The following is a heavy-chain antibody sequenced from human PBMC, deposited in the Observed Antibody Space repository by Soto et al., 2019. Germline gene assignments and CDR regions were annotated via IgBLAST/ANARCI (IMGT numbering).Heavy chain of an antibody. CDR3: ARSLDY. CDR2: IKQDGSEN. Sequence: GGSLRLSCATSGFTFGSYWMDWVRQAPGKGLEWVANIKQDGSENYYVDSVKGRFTISRDNAKNSLYLQMNSLRVEDTAVYYCARSLDYWGQGTLVTVSS. CDR1: GFTFGSYW. V-gene: IGHV3-7*03. J-gene: IGHJ4*02.